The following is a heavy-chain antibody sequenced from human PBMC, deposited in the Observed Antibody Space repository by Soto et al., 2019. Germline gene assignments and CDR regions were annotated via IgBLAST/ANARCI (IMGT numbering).Heavy chain of an antibody. V-gene: IGHV3-23*01. CDR2: ISVSGGST. D-gene: IGHD1-26*01. CDR1: GFTFSSYA. CDR3: AKDGVSGSYYFYFDS. J-gene: IGHJ4*02. Sequence: GGSLRLSCAASGFTFSSYAMSWVRQAPGKGLEWVSAISVSGGSTYYADSVKGRFTTSRDNSKNTLYLQMNSLRAEDTAVYYCAKDGVSGSYYFYFDSWGQGALVTVSS.